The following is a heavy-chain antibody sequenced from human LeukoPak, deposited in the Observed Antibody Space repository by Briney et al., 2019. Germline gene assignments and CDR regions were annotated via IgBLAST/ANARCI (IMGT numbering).Heavy chain of an antibody. CDR1: GGTFSSYA. Sequence: SVKVSCKASGGTFSSYAISWVRQAPGQGLEWMGGIIPIFGTANYAQKFQGRVTITADKSTSTAYMELSSLRSEDTAVYYCAGRRDGYNHLNWFDPWGQGTLVTVSS. V-gene: IGHV1-69*06. D-gene: IGHD5-24*01. CDR2: IIPIFGTA. CDR3: AGRRDGYNHLNWFDP. J-gene: IGHJ5*02.